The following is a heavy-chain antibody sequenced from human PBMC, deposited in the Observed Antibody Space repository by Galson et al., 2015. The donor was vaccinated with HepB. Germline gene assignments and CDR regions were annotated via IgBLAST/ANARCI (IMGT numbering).Heavy chain of an antibody. CDR3: RAAVGPSDAFDI. J-gene: IGHJ3*02. D-gene: IGHD6-13*01. CDR1: GFSLSTSGMR. V-gene: IGHV2-70*04. Sequence: PALVKPTQTLTLTCTFSGFSLSTSGMRVSWIRQPPGKALEWLARIDWDDDKFYSTSLKTRLTISKDTSKNQVVLTMTNMDPVDTATYYCRAAVGPSDAFDIWGQGTMVTVSS. CDR2: IDWDDDK.